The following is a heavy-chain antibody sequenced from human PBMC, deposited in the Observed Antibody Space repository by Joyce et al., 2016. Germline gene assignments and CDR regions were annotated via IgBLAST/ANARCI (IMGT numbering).Heavy chain of an antibody. CDR1: GLTLSNYG. D-gene: IGHD6-25*01. Sequence: QVQLVESGGGVVQPGRSLRLSCAASGLTLSNYGVHGVRQAPGKGLEWVAFISNDGIYKYDADSVKGRFTISRDNSKNTVFLEMNSLRTEDTAVYYCAKILTATYSSGWFLDYWGQGTLVTVSS. V-gene: IGHV3-30*18. CDR2: ISNDGIYK. CDR3: AKILTATYSSGWFLDY. J-gene: IGHJ4*02.